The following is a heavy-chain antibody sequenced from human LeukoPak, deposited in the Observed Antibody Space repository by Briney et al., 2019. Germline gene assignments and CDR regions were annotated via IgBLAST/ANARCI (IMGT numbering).Heavy chain of an antibody. CDR3: ASTPPYCSSTSCYSYYYYGMDV. CDR2: IYYSGST. V-gene: IGHV4-39*01. Sequence: SETLSLTCTVSGGSISSSSYSWGWIRQPPGKGLEWIGSIYYSGSTYYNPSLKSRVTISVDTSKNQFSLKLSSVTAADTAVYYCASTPPYCSSTSCYSYYYYGMDVWGQGTTVTVSS. J-gene: IGHJ6*02. CDR1: GGSISSSSYS. D-gene: IGHD2-2*02.